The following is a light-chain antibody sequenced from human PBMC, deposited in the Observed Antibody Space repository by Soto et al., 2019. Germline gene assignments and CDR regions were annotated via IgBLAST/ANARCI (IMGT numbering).Light chain of an antibody. CDR3: QQYNTYWT. CDR2: DAS. J-gene: IGKJ1*01. Sequence: DIQMTQFPSALSASVGDRVTITCRASQNVNNWLAWYQHKPGKAPQLLIYDASVLETGVPSRFSGSGPGTEFTLAISGLQSDDFATYYCQQYNTYWTFGPGTKVEVK. V-gene: IGKV1-5*01. CDR1: QNVNNW.